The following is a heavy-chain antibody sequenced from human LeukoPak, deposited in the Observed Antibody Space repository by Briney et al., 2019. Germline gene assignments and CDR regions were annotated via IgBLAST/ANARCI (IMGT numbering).Heavy chain of an antibody. J-gene: IGHJ3*02. CDR3: AKEGYDILTSSYKDAFDI. D-gene: IGHD3-9*01. CDR1: GFIFSTYG. Sequence: EGSLRLSCAASGFIFSTYGMHWVRQAPGKGLEWVAVISYDGSNKYYADSVKGRFTISRDNSKNTLYLQLNSLRAEDTAVYYCAKEGYDILTSSYKDAFDIWGQGTMVTVSS. V-gene: IGHV3-30*18. CDR2: ISYDGSNK.